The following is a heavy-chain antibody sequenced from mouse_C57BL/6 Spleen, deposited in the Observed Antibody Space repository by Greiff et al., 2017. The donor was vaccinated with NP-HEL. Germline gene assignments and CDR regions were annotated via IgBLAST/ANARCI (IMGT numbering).Heavy chain of an antibody. J-gene: IGHJ2*01. CDR3: ARHYYNYFDY. CDR1: GFTFSSYT. V-gene: IGHV5-9*01. Sequence: EVKLMESGGGLVKPGGSLKLSCAASGFTFSSYTMSWVRQTPEKRLEWVATISGGGGNTYYPDSVKGRFTISRDNAKNTLYLQMSSLRSEDTALYYCARHYYNYFDYWGQGTTLTVSS. CDR2: ISGGGGNT. D-gene: IGHD1-1*01.